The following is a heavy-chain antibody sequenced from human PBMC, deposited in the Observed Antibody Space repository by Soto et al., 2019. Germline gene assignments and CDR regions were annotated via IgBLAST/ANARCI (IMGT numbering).Heavy chain of an antibody. CDR2: ISSSGKT. D-gene: IGHD6-13*01. CDR3: ARHIGYTDSSRFDD. Sequence: SETLSLTCTVSGGSFSSNTDYWGWIRQPPGKGLECIGSISSSGKTYYNPSLKSRVTISVDTSKDQSSLRVSSVTAADAAVYYCARHIGYTDSSRFDDWGPGTLVTVSS. V-gene: IGHV4-39*01. CDR1: GGSFSSNTDY. J-gene: IGHJ4*02.